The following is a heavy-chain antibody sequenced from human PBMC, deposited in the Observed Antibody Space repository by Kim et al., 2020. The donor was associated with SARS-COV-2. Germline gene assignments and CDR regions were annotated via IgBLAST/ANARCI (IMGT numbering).Heavy chain of an antibody. Sequence: GGSLRLSCATSGFTFSGYSMNWVRQAPGKGLEWVSYISIRSRSVTQYADSVRGRFTISRDDAKNSVFLQMNSLRDEDTALYYCARDSGPHSSPVDYWGQGTLVTVSS. CDR1: GFTFSGYS. D-gene: IGHD6-13*01. V-gene: IGHV3-48*02. CDR3: ARDSGPHSSPVDY. J-gene: IGHJ4*02. CDR2: ISIRSRSVT.